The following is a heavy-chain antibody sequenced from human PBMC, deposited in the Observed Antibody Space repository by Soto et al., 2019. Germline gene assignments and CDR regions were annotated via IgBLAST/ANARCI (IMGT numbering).Heavy chain of an antibody. Sequence: PGGSLRLSCAASGFIFSGYAMSWFRQAPGKGLEWFSAISGSGGSTYSAASVQGPFTIARDNAKNTLYLQMNSLRAEDTAVYSCAKQKIITGCCNSLDPWGHGT. CDR2: ISGSGGST. CDR3: AKQKIITGCCNSLDP. V-gene: IGHV3-23*01. D-gene: IGHD3-22*01. CDR1: GFIFSGYA. J-gene: IGHJ5*02.